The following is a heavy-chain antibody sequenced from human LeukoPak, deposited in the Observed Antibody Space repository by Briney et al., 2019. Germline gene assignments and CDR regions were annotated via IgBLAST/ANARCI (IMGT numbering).Heavy chain of an antibody. CDR3: ARIEAVTRGYNRAYYFDY. D-gene: IGHD5-18*01. J-gene: IGHJ4*02. V-gene: IGHV4-38-2*02. CDR2: IYHNGNT. CDR1: TYSISSGYY. Sequence: SETLSLTCTVSTYSISSGYYWGWIRQPPGKGLEWIGNIYHNGNTYYNPSLKSRVTISVDTSKKQFSLKLRTATAADTAVYYCARIEAVTRGYNRAYYFDYWGQGTLVTVSS.